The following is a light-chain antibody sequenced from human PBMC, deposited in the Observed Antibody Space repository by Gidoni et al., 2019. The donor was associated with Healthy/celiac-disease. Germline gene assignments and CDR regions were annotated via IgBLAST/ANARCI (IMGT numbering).Light chain of an antibody. CDR3: QQRSNWPPRIT. CDR1: RSVSSS. J-gene: IGKJ3*01. V-gene: IGKV3-11*01. CDR2: DAS. Sequence: EIVLTQSPATLSLSPGERATLSCRASRSVSSSLAWYQQKPGQAPRLLIYDASNRATGIPARFSGSGSGTDFTLTISSLEPEDFAVYYCQQRSNWPPRITFGPGTKVDIK.